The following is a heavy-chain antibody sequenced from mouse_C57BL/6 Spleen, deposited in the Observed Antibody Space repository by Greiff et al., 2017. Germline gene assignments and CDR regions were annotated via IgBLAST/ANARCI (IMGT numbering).Heavy chain of an antibody. CDR1: GYTFTSYW. Sequence: QVQLQQPGAELVMPGASVKLSCKASGYTFTSYWMHWVKQRPGQGLEWIGEIDPSDSYTNYNQKFKGKSTLTVDKSSSTAYMQLSSLTSEDAAVYYGARGAYYSNYVDYWGQGTTLTVSA. V-gene: IGHV1-69*01. CDR3: ARGAYYSNYVDY. J-gene: IGHJ2*01. D-gene: IGHD2-5*01. CDR2: IDPSDSYT.